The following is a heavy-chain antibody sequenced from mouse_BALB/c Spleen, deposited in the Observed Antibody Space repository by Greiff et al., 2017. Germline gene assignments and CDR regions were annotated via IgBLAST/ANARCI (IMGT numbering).Heavy chain of an antibody. CDR3: TRSSWTARATSAY. CDR2: INPSNGGT. J-gene: IGHJ3*01. V-gene: IGHV1S81*02. Sequence: VHLVESGAELVKPGASVKLSCKASGYTFTSYYMYWVKQRPGQGLEWIGEINPSNGGTNFNEKFKSKATLTVDKSSSTAYMQLSSLTSEDSAVYYCTRSSWTARATSAYWGQGTLVTVSA. CDR1: GYTFTSYY. D-gene: IGHD3-2*01.